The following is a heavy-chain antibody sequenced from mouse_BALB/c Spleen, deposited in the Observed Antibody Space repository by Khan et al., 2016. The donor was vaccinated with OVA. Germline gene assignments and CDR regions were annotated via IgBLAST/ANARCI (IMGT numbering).Heavy chain of an antibody. CDR1: GYSITSDYA. J-gene: IGHJ1*01. D-gene: IGHD2-1*01. CDR2: ISYSGSI. CDR3: ARRAYYGNWYFDV. V-gene: IGHV3-2*02. Sequence: QLEESGPGLVKPSQSLSLTCTVTGYSITSDYAWNWIRQFPGNKLEWMAYISYSGSIRYNPSLKSRISITRDTSKNQFFLQLNSVTTEDTATYYCARRAYYGNWYFDVWGAGTTVTVSS.